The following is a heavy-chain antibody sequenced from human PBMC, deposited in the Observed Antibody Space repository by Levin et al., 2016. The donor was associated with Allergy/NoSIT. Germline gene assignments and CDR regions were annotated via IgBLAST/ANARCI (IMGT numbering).Heavy chain of an antibody. V-gene: IGHV5-10-1*01. J-gene: IGHJ6*03. CDR3: ARLWGSSHYYYMDV. CDR2: IDPSDSYT. Sequence: VRQMPGKGLEWMGRIDPSDSYTNYSPSFQGHVTISADKSISTAYLQWSSLKASDTAMYYCARLWGSSHYYYMDVWGKGTTVTVSS. D-gene: IGHD6-6*01.